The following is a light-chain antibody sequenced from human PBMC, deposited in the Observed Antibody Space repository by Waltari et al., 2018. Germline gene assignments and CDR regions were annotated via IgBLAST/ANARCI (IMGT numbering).Light chain of an antibody. J-gene: IGLJ2*01. CDR1: SSNIGSNT. Sequence: QSVLTQPPSASGTPGQRVSMSCSGSSSNIGSNTVNWYQQRPGTAPKLLIYSNNQRPSGVPDRFSGSKSGTSASLAISGRLSEDEADYYCAAWDDSLNGVIFGGGTKLTVL. V-gene: IGLV1-44*01. CDR3: AAWDDSLNGVI. CDR2: SNN.